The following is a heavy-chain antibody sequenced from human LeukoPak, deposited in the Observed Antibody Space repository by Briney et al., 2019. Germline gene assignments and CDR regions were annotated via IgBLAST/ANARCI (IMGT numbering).Heavy chain of an antibody. Sequence: PGGSLRLSCAASGFTFSSYGMHWVRQAPGKGLEWVAGLSNDGSNEYYADSVKGRFTISRDNSKNTLYLQMHSLRAEDTAVYYCANGQVYGYCSTTTCPPFDYWGQGTLVTVSS. CDR1: GFTFSSYG. D-gene: IGHD2-2*01. CDR3: ANGQVYGYCSTTTCPPFDY. J-gene: IGHJ4*02. V-gene: IGHV3-30*18. CDR2: LSNDGSNE.